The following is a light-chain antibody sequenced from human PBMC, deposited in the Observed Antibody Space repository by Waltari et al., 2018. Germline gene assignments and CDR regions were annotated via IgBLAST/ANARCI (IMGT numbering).Light chain of an antibody. CDR2: AAS. CDR3: QQYVGLPRT. CDR1: QHIYNY. V-gene: IGKV1-33*01. Sequence: DIQMTQSPSSLSASVGDRVTITCQASQHIYNYLNWYQQKPGKAPKLLIYAASNLQTGVPSRFSGGGSGTDFTFVISNLQPEDIATYYCQQYVGLPRTFGQGTKLEMK. J-gene: IGKJ2*02.